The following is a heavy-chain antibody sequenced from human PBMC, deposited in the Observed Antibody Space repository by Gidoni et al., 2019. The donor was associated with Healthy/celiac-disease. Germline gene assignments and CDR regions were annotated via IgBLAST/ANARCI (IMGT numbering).Heavy chain of an antibody. D-gene: IGHD3-22*01. J-gene: IGHJ3*02. V-gene: IGHV4-39*07. CDR2: IYYSGST. CDR3: ARDAYYYDSREAFDI. Sequence: QLQLPESGPALVMPSETLSLTCTVPGRSISSSSYYWGWIRQPPGKGLEWNGSIYYSGSTYYNPSLKSRVTISVDTSKNQFSLKLSSVTAADTAVYYCARDAYYYDSREAFDIWGQGTMVTVSS. CDR1: GRSISSSSYY.